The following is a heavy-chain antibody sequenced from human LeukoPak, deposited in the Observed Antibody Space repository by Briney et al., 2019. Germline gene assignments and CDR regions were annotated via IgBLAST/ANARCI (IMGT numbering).Heavy chain of an antibody. Sequence: GGSLRLSCAASGFTFSYYAMSWARQAPGKGPEWVSRISASGGTTYYTDSVKGRFTISRDNSKNTLYLQMNSLRAEDTALYYCATPHTGPGGGTNYPPHYWGQGTLVTVSS. D-gene: IGHD3-10*01. CDR3: ATPHTGPGGGTNYPPHY. CDR2: ISASGGTT. J-gene: IGHJ4*02. CDR1: GFTFSYYA. V-gene: IGHV3-23*01.